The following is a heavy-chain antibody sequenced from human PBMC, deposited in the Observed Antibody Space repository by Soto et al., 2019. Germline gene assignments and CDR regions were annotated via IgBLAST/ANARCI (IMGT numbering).Heavy chain of an antibody. J-gene: IGHJ3*02. D-gene: IGHD1-26*01. Sequence: QLQLVQSGGEVKTPGASVKVSCTTSGYTFTSHGISWVRQAPGQGLEWMGWISTNSGQTDHAQKLQGRVTMTADTPTSTVYMEVAGLSSDDPAVYYCARLLTEGATYREDAFDMWGQGTKVTVSS. CDR2: ISTNSGQT. CDR1: GYTFTSHG. CDR3: ARLLTEGATYREDAFDM. V-gene: IGHV1-18*01.